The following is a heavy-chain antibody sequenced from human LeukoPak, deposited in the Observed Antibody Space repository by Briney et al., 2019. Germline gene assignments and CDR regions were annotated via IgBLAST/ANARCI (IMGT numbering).Heavy chain of an antibody. D-gene: IGHD4-17*01. CDR1: GGSISSSSYY. Sequence: SETLSLTCTVSGGSISSSSYYWGWIRQPPGKGLEWIGSIYYSGSTYYNPSLKSRVTISVDTSKNQFSLKLSSVTATDTAVYYCASPGGGDYLFDYWGQGTLVTVSS. J-gene: IGHJ4*02. CDR2: IYYSGST. CDR3: ASPGGGDYLFDY. V-gene: IGHV4-39*07.